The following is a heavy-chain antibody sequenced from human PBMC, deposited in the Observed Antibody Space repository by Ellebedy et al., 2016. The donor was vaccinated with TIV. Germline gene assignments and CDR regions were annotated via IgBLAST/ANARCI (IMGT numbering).Heavy chain of an antibody. Sequence: PGGSLRLSCAASGFTFSDYYMSWIRQTPGKGLEWVSYISSYSSFTNYADSVKGRFTISRDNPKKSLFLQMNGLRAEDTGVYYCARGDHGDARWFDHWGQGTLVTVSS. J-gene: IGHJ5*02. D-gene: IGHD4-17*01. CDR2: ISSYSSFT. CDR1: GFTFSDYY. V-gene: IGHV3-11*06. CDR3: ARGDHGDARWFDH.